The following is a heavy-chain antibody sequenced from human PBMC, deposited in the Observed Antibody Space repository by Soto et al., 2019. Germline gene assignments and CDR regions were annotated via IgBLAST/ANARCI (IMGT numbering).Heavy chain of an antibody. Sequence: QVQLVQSGAEVKKPGASVKVSCKASGYTFTTYGMSWVRQAPGQGLDRMGWISTYNGNTKYAERLQGRVTMTTDTTTSTAYMELRSLTSDDTAVYYCARGPTDYYDNSGNYFLDYWGQRTLVTVSS. CDR3: ARGPTDYYDNSGNYFLDY. D-gene: IGHD3-22*01. J-gene: IGHJ4*02. CDR2: ISTYNGNT. V-gene: IGHV1-18*01. CDR1: GYTFTTYG.